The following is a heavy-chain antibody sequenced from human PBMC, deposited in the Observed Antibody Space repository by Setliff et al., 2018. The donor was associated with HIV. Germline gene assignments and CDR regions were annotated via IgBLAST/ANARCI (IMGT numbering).Heavy chain of an antibody. V-gene: IGHV1-69*10. D-gene: IGHD6-13*01. Sequence: SVKVSCKASGGTFSSYAISWVRQAPGQGLEWMGGIIPILGIANYAQKFQGRVTITADKSTSTAYMELSSLRSEDTAAYYCARPPPHSSSWYYFDYWGQGTLVTVSS. CDR1: GGTFSSYA. J-gene: IGHJ4*02. CDR3: ARPPPHSSSWYYFDY. CDR2: IIPILGIA.